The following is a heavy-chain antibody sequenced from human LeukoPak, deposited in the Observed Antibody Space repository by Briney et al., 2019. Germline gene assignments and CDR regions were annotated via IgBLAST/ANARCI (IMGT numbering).Heavy chain of an antibody. V-gene: IGHV4-34*01. Sequence: SETLSLTCDVFGGSFTDYFWTWIRLSPGKGLEWIGEINDYTGNTNYNPSLNSRVSISLEKSKNQFSLELRSVTAADTAVYYCARGRIAKIVVVHSFHYGMEVWGQGTTVTVSS. D-gene: IGHD3-22*01. CDR1: GGSFTDYF. CDR2: INDYTGNT. CDR3: ARGRIAKIVVVHSFHYGMEV. J-gene: IGHJ6*02.